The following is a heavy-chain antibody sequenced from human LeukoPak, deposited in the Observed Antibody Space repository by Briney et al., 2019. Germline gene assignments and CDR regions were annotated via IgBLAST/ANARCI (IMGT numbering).Heavy chain of an antibody. Sequence: PGGSLRLSCAASGFSVRTTYMSWVRQAPGKGLEWVSYISSSGSTIYYADSVKGRFTISRDNAKNSLYLQMNSLRAEDTAVYYCARARGRSINDAFDIWGQGTMVTVSS. V-gene: IGHV3-11*04. J-gene: IGHJ3*02. CDR3: ARARGRSINDAFDI. CDR2: ISSSGSTI. D-gene: IGHD3-16*01. CDR1: GFSVRTTY.